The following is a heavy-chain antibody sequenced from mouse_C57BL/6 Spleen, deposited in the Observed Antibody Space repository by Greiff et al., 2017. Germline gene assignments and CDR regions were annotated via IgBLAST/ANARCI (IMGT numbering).Heavy chain of an antibody. CDR2: IYPGGGYT. D-gene: IGHD2-1*01. CDR1: GYTFTNYW. V-gene: IGHV1-63*01. J-gene: IGHJ1*03. CDR3: ARGVYGNYVYWYFDV. Sequence: QVQLKESGAELVRPGTSVKMSCKASGYTFTNYWIGWAKQRPGHGLEWIGDIYPGGGYTNYNEKFKGKATLTADKSSSTAYMQFSSLTSEDSAIYYCARGVYGNYVYWYFDVWGTGTTVTVSS.